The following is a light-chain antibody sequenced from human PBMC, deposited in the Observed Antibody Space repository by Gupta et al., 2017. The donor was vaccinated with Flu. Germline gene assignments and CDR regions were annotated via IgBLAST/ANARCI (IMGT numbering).Light chain of an antibody. CDR1: SSDIGSFNL. Sequence: QSALTQPASVSGSPGQSLTISCTGASSDIGSFNLVSWYRQDPGKAPKLMIYEVIKRPSGVSNRFSGSKSGNTASLTISGLQAEDEADYYCCSFTTTGASVVFGGGTKLTVL. V-gene: IGLV2-23*02. CDR3: CSFTTTGASVV. CDR2: EVI. J-gene: IGLJ2*01.